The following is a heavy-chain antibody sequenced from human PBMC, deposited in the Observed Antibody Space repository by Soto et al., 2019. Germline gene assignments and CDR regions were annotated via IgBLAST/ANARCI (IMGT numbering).Heavy chain of an antibody. CDR2: IYYSGST. Sequence: SETLSLTCTVSGGSISSGGYYWSWIRQHPGKGLEWIGYIYYSGSTYYNPSLKSRVTISVDTSKNQFSLKLSSVTAADTAVYYCARGLIAAAGTADYWGQGTLVTVSS. CDR3: ARGLIAAAGTADY. D-gene: IGHD6-13*01. J-gene: IGHJ4*02. CDR1: GGSISSGGYY. V-gene: IGHV4-31*03.